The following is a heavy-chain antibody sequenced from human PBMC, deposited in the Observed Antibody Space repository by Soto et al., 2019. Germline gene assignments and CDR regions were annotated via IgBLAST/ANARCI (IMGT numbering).Heavy chain of an antibody. CDR2: INPSGGST. D-gene: IGHD2-21*01. CDR3: ARDLRDCYNRPGRAFDI. Sequence: ASVKVSCKASGYAFTSYYMHWVRQAPGQGLEWMGIINPSGGSTSYAQKFQGRVTMTRDTSTSTVYMELSSLRSEDTAVYYCARDLRDCYNRPGRAFDIWGQGTMVTVSS. V-gene: IGHV1-46*01. J-gene: IGHJ3*02. CDR1: GYAFTSYY.